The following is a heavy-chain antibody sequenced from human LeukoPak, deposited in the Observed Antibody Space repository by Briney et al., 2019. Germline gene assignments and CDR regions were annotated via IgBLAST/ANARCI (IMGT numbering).Heavy chain of an antibody. J-gene: IGHJ4*02. CDR3: ARDKGDYDTSGSLFAF. CDR2: IKQDGSEK. D-gene: IGHD3-22*01. V-gene: IGHV3-7*03. CDR1: GFTFSRYW. Sequence: GESLRLSCAASGFTFSRYWMSWVRHLPRKGLEWVANIKQDGSEKYYVDSVKGRFTISRDNAKNSLYLQMNSLRAEETAVYYCARDKGDYDTSGSLFAFGGQGTLVTVSS.